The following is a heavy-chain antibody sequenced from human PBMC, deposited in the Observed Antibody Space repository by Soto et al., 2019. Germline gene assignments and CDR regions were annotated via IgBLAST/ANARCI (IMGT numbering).Heavy chain of an antibody. V-gene: IGHV3-23*01. CDR1: GFTFSSYG. D-gene: IGHD6-13*01. Sequence: EVQLLESGGGLVQPGGSLRLSCAASGFTFSSYGMTWVRQAPGKGLEWVSAISGSGGGTWYADSVKGRSTISRDNSKNTLDLHMDSLRAEDTAVYYCAKEKDISSWYGCGYGGQGTLVTVSS. CDR3: AKEKDISSWYGCGY. J-gene: IGHJ4*02. CDR2: ISGSGGGT.